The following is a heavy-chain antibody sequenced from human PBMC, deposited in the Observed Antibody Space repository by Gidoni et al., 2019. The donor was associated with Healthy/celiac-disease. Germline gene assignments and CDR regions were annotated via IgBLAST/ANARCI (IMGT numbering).Heavy chain of an antibody. V-gene: IGHV3-30*18. Sequence: QVQLVASGGGVVQPGRSLRLPCAASGFTFSSYGMHWVRQAPGKGLEWVAVISYDGSNKSYADSVKGRFTISRDNSKNTLYLQMNSLRAEDTAVYYCANSEVVAATPGLWGQGTLVTVSS. CDR1: GFTFSSYG. CDR3: ANSEVVAATPGL. D-gene: IGHD2-15*01. CDR2: ISYDGSNK. J-gene: IGHJ4*02.